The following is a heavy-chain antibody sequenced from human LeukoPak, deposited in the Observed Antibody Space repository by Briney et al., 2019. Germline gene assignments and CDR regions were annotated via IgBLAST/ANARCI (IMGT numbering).Heavy chain of an antibody. CDR3: ARDNLSCFDL. CDR1: GGSINSTNYN. V-gene: IGHV4-39*07. D-gene: IGHD2-2*01. J-gene: IGHJ2*01. Sequence: PSETLSLTCTVSGGSINSTNYNWGWIRQPPRRGPEWLASVYYSGLTYYNSSLKSRVSISVDTSKNQFSLKLTSVTAADTAVYYCARDNLSCFDLWGRGTLVTVSS. CDR2: VYYSGLT.